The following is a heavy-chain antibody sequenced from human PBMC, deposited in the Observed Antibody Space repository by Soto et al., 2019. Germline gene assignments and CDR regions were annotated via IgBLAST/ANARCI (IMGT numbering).Heavy chain of an antibody. CDR1: GGSISSGGYY. J-gene: IGHJ4*02. D-gene: IGHD3-22*01. CDR3: ARASGTDYYDSSGYYYFDY. Sequence: QVQLQESGPGLVKPSQTLSLTCTVSGGSISSGGYYWSWIRQHPGKGLEWIGYIYYSGSTYYNPSLKSRVTISVDTSKNQFSLKLSSVTATDTAASYCARASGTDYYDSSGYYYFDYWGQGTLVTVSS. V-gene: IGHV4-31*03. CDR2: IYYSGST.